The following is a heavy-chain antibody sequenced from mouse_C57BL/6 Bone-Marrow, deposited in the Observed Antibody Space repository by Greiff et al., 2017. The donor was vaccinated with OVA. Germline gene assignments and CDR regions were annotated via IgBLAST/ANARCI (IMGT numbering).Heavy chain of an antibody. V-gene: IGHV5-4*01. CDR2: ISDGGSYT. D-gene: IGHD2-2*01. CDR1: GFTFSSYA. J-gene: IGHJ4*01. Sequence: EVHLVESGGGLVKPGGSLKLSCAASGFTFSSYAMSWVRQTPEKRLEWVATISDGGSYTYYPDNVKGRFTISRDNAKNNLYLQMSHLKSEDTAMYYCARDSYGYDGYYAMDYWGQGTSVTVSS. CDR3: ARDSYGYDGYYAMDY.